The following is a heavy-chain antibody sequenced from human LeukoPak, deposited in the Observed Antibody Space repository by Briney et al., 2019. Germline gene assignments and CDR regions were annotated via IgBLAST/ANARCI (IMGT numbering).Heavy chain of an antibody. D-gene: IGHD6-13*01. Sequence: GGSLRLSCAASGFTFSDAWMSWVRQAPGKGLEWVGRIKSNTDGGTRDYAAPVKGRFTISRDDSKTTLYLQMNSLKTEDTAVYYCTRVAAAGFNDYWGQGTLVTVSS. CDR2: IKSNTDGGTR. V-gene: IGHV3-15*01. J-gene: IGHJ4*02. CDR3: TRVAAAGFNDY. CDR1: GFTFSDAW.